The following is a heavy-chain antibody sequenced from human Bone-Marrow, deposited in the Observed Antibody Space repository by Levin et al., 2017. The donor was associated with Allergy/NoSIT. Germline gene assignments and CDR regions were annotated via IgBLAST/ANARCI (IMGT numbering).Heavy chain of an antibody. CDR3: ARRKGAVVEAFDV. J-gene: IGHJ3*01. Sequence: SETLSLTCIAPDGSISSYFWSWIRQSPGKGLEWIGYIYHSGSTNSNPSLRSGVSMFIDTSKNQFFLTLTSVTAADTAIYYCARRKGAVVEAFDVWGQGTMVSVS. D-gene: IGHD3-16*01. CDR1: DGSISSYF. V-gene: IGHV4-59*08. CDR2: IYHSGST.